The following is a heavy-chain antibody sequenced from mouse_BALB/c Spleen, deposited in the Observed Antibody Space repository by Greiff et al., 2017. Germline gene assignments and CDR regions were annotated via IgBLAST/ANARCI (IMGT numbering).Heavy chain of an antibody. CDR3: YYDGSSYYFDY. Sequence: QVQLQQSGAELVRPGTSVKISCKASGYTFTNYWLGWVKQRPGHGLEWIGDIYPGGGYTNYNEKFKGKATLTADTSSSTAYMQLSSLTSEDSAVYFGYYDGSSYYFDYWGQGTTLTVSS. V-gene: IGHV1-63*02. CDR2: IYPGGGYT. CDR1: GYTFTNYW. J-gene: IGHJ2*01. D-gene: IGHD1-1*01.